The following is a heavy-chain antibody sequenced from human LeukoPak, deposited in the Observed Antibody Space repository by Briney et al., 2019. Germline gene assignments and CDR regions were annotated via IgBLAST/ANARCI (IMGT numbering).Heavy chain of an antibody. CDR1: GGSISTYY. CDR3: ARHGGSYTFDF. Sequence: SETLSLTCTVSGGSISTYYWSWIRQPPGKGLELIGYMYDSGSTNYNPSLKSRVTISVDTSKNQFSLRLSSVTAADTAVYYCARHGGSYTFDFWGQGVLVTVSS. V-gene: IGHV4-59*01. D-gene: IGHD1-26*01. J-gene: IGHJ4*02. CDR2: MYDSGST.